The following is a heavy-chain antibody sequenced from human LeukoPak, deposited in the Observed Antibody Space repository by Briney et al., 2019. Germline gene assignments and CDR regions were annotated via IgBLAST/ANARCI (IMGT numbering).Heavy chain of an antibody. CDR3: ARAGVTMIVVGAYYYYYGMDV. Sequence: ASVKVSCKASGYTFTSYGISWVRQAPGQGLEWMGWISAYNGNTNYAQKLQGGVTMTTDTSTSTAYMELRSLRSDDTAVYYCARAGVTMIVVGAYYYYYGMDVWGQGTTVTVSS. D-gene: IGHD3-22*01. V-gene: IGHV1-18*01. CDR1: GYTFTSYG. CDR2: ISAYNGNT. J-gene: IGHJ6*02.